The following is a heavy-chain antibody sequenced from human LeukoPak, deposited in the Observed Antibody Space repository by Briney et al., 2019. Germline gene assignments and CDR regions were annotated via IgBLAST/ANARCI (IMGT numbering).Heavy chain of an antibody. CDR3: AKGNLVIVPAAIGY. Sequence: GGSLRLSCVVSGFTVSNNYMSWVRQAPGKGLEWVSGISGSGGTTYYADSVKGRFTVSRDNSKNTLYLQMNSLRAEDTAVYYCAKGNLVIVPAAIGYWGQGTLVTVSS. D-gene: IGHD2-2*01. J-gene: IGHJ4*02. CDR2: ISGSGGTT. CDR1: GFTVSNNY. V-gene: IGHV3-23*01.